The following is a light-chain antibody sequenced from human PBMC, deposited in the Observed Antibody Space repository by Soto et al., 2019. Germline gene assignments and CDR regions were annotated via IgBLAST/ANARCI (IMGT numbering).Light chain of an antibody. CDR3: HQYGSSLPWT. CDR1: QSVSSY. Sequence: IVLTQSPGTLSLSPGERATLSCRASQSVSSYLAWYQQKPGQAPRLLIYGASTRATGIPDRFSGSGSGTDFTLTISRLEPEDSAVFYCHQYGSSLPWTFVQGTKVEIK. J-gene: IGKJ1*01. CDR2: GAS. V-gene: IGKV3-20*01.